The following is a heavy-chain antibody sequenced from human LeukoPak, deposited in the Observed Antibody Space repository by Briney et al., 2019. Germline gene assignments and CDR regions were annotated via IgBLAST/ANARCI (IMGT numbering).Heavy chain of an antibody. V-gene: IGHV4-34*01. D-gene: IGHD3-9*01. CDR1: GGSFSGYY. CDR2: INHSGST. Sequence: NPSETLSLTCAVYGGSFSGYYWSWIRQPPGKGLEWIGEINHSGSTNYNPSLKSRVTISVDTSKNQFSLKLSSVTAADTAVYYCATFYDILTGPVYWGQGTLVTVSS. CDR3: ATFYDILTGPVY. J-gene: IGHJ4*02.